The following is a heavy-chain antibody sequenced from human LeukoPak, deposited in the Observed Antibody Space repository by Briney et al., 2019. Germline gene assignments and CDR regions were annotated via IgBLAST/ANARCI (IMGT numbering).Heavy chain of an antibody. CDR1: GFTFSGYD. D-gene: IGHD3-3*01. Sequence: PGGSLRLSCAASGFTFSGYDMSWVRQAPGKGLEWVSSISSSSSYIYYADSVKGRFTISRDNAKNSLYLQMNSLRAEDTAVYYCAGNYDFWSGYYSYWGQGTLVTVSS. CDR2: ISSSSSYI. V-gene: IGHV3-21*01. CDR3: AGNYDFWSGYYSY. J-gene: IGHJ4*02.